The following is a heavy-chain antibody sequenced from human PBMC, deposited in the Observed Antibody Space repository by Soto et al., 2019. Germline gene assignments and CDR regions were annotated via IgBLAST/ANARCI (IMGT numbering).Heavy chain of an antibody. CDR3: ARSGYSYSFDY. D-gene: IGHD5-18*01. V-gene: IGHV1-69*02. J-gene: IGHJ4*02. CDR1: GGTFSSYT. Sequence: QVQLVQSGAEVKKPGSSVKVSCKASGGTFSSYTISWVRQAPGQGLEWMGRIIPILGIANYAQKFQGRVTITADKSTSTVYMELSSLRSEDTAVYYCARSGYSYSFDYWGQGTLVTVSS. CDR2: IIPILGIA.